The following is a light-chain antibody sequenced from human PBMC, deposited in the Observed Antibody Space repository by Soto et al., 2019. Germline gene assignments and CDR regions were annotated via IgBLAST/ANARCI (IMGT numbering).Light chain of an antibody. Sequence: IVMKQSPATMSVSPGERATLSCRASHSLSTNLAWYQQKPGQAPRLLIYGASSRATGIPDRFSGSGSGTDFTLTISRLEPEDFAVYYCPQYGSSGTVGQGTKVDIK. CDR1: HSLSTN. CDR3: PQYGSSGT. J-gene: IGKJ1*01. CDR2: GAS. V-gene: IGKV3-20*01.